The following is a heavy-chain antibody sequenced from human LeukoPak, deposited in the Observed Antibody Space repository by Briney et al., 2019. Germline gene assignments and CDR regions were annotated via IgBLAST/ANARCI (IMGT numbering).Heavy chain of an antibody. CDR1: GGSISSGDYY. V-gene: IGHV4-61*02. CDR3: ARAFGGVIAPYDY. CDR2: IYTSGST. Sequence: SQTLSLTCTVSGGSISSGDYYWGWIRQPAGKGLEWIGRIYTSGSTNYNPSLKSRVTMSVDTSKNQFSLKLSSVTAADTAVYYCARAFGGVIAPYDYWGQGTLVTVSS. J-gene: IGHJ4*02. D-gene: IGHD3-16*02.